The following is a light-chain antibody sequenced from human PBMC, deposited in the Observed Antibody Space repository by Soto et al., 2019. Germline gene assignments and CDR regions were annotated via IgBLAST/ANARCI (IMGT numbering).Light chain of an antibody. Sequence: QSVLTQPPSVSAAPGQMVTISCSGSNPNIGNFYVSWYQQVPRTAPKLLIRDNDQRPSEIPGRFSGSKSGTSATLGITGVQTGDEADYYCATWDRSLSAVVFGGGTKVTVL. CDR1: NPNIGNFY. V-gene: IGLV1-51*01. J-gene: IGLJ2*01. CDR2: DND. CDR3: ATWDRSLSAVV.